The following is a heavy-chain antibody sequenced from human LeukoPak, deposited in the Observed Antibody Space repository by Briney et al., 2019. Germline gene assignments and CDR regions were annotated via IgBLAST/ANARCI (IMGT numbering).Heavy chain of an antibody. CDR1: GFTFSSYR. Sequence: PGGSLRLSCTASGFTFSSYRMNWVRQAPGKGLQWVSSINNSSSYIYYVDSVKGRFTISRDNAKNSLYLQMNSLRAEDTAVYYCARNFHGLYYFDYWGQGTLVTVSS. V-gene: IGHV3-21*01. CDR3: ARNFHGLYYFDY. J-gene: IGHJ4*02. D-gene: IGHD3-3*01. CDR2: INNSSSYI.